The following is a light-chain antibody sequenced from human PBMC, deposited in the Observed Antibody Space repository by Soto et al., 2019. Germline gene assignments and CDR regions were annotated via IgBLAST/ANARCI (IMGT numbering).Light chain of an antibody. CDR2: VAS. V-gene: IGKV3-20*01. Sequence: EVVLTQSPATLSVSPGDRATLSCRASQYIGSAVAWYHQRSGQAPRLLIYVASNRATGIPDRFSGSGSGTDFTLTISRLEPEDFAVYYCQQYGYSPITFGQGTRLEIK. CDR1: QYIGSAV. J-gene: IGKJ5*01. CDR3: QQYGYSPIT.